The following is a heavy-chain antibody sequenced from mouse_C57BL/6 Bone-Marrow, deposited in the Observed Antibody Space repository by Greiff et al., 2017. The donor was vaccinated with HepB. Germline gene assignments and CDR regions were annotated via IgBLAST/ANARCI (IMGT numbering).Heavy chain of an antibody. CDR3: ARGWLLPLFAY. Sequence: QVQLQQSGPELVKPGASVKISCKASGYAFSSSWMNWVKQRPGKGLEWIGRIYPGDGDTNYNGKFKGKATLTADKSSSTAYMQLSSLTSEDSAVYFGARGWLLPLFAYWGQGTLVTVSA. J-gene: IGHJ3*01. CDR2: IYPGDGDT. V-gene: IGHV1-82*01. D-gene: IGHD2-3*01. CDR1: GYAFSSSW.